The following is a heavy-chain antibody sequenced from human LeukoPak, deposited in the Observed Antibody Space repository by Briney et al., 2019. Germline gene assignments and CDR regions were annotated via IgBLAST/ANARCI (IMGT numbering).Heavy chain of an antibody. CDR1: GFTFSSYA. D-gene: IGHD3-22*01. CDR3: AKRYDPYYYDSSGYYSREYYFDY. CDR2: ISGSGGST. V-gene: IGHV3-23*01. J-gene: IGHJ4*02. Sequence: QTGGSLRLSCAASGFTFSSYAMSWVRQAPGKGLEWVSAISGSGGSTYYADSVKGRFTISRDNSKNTLYLQMNSLRAEDTAVYYCAKRYDPYYYDSSGYYSREYYFDYWGQGTLVTVSS.